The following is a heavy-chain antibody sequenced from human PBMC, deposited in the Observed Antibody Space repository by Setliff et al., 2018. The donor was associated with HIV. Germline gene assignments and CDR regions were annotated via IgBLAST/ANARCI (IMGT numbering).Heavy chain of an antibody. Sequence: PGGSLRLSCEASGFTVSSSYVAWVRQAPGKGLEWVATIKQDGSEIYYMDSVKGRFTISRDNAKNSLFLEMNSLRAEDTALYYCARDRPNSGYVDRAFDIWGQGTMVTVSS. CDR2: IKQDGSEI. D-gene: IGHD5-12*01. CDR1: GFTVSSSY. J-gene: IGHJ3*02. CDR3: ARDRPNSGYVDRAFDI. V-gene: IGHV3-7*03.